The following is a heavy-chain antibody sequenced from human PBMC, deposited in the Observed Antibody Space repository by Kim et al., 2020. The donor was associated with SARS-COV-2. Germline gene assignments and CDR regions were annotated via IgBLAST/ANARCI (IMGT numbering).Heavy chain of an antibody. CDR1: GFTFSDTP. CDR3: TRIPGTPFAFWDAFDI. Sequence: GGSLRLSCAASGFTFSDTPMHWVRQASGKGLEWVGRIRSKANSYATAYASSVRGGSIITRDDSKNTAYLQMYSRKTEETAVYYCTRIPGTPFAFWDAFDIWGQGTMVTVSS. D-gene: IGHD1-1*01. V-gene: IGHV3-73*01. J-gene: IGHJ3*02. CDR2: IRSKANSYAT.